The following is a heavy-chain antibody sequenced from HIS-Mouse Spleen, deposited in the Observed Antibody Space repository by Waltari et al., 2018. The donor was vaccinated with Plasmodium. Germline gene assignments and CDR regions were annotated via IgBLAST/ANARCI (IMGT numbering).Heavy chain of an antibody. Sequence: VQLVESGGGLVQPGGSLRFSCAASGFTVGRHYISWVRQAPGEGVEWVSVIYSGGSTYYADSVKGRFTISRDNSKNTLYLQMNSLRAEDTAVYYCARGMKSSSSAFDIWGQGTMVTVSS. V-gene: IGHV3-53*01. CDR3: ARGMKSSSSAFDI. D-gene: IGHD6-6*01. J-gene: IGHJ3*02. CDR1: GFTVGRHY. CDR2: IYSGGST.